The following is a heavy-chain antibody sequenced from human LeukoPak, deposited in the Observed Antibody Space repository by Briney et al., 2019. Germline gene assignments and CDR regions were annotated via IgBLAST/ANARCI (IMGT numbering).Heavy chain of an antibody. J-gene: IGHJ4*02. CDR1: GGSFSGYY. D-gene: IGHD2-15*01. CDR3: ARGRYCSGGSCYVDY. V-gene: IGHV4-34*01. CDR2: INHSGST. Sequence: SSETLSLTCAVYGGSFSGYYWSWIRQPPGKGLEWTGEINHSGSTNYNPSLKSRVTISVDTSKNQFSLKLSSVTAADTAVYYCARGRYCSGGSCYVDYWGQGTLVTVSS.